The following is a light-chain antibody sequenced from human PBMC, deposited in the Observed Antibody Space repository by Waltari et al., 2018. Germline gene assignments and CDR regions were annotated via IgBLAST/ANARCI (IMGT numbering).Light chain of an antibody. CDR2: AAS. CDR1: LDIRNY. CDR3: QQPPGT. V-gene: IGKV1-9*01. J-gene: IGKJ4*01. Sequence: DIQLTQSPSFLSASVGDRVTLTCRASLDIRNYLAWYQQQSGTAPKLLIFAASTFQSGVPSRFSGSGSGTEFTLTISSLQPEDPATYYCQQPPGTFGGGTKVEIK.